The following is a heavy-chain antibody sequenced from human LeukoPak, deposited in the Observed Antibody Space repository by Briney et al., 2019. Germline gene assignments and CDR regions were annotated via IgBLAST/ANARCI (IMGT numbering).Heavy chain of an antibody. Sequence: ASVKVSCKASGYTFTSYYMHWVRQAPGQGLEWMGIINPSGGSTSYAQKFQGRVTMTRDTSTSTVYMELSSLRSEDTAVYYCARGYYDSSGYFGSRYYYYCYGMDVWGQGTTVTVSS. V-gene: IGHV1-46*01. CDR3: ARGYYDSSGYFGSRYYYYCYGMDV. CDR1: GYTFTSYY. D-gene: IGHD3-22*01. J-gene: IGHJ6*02. CDR2: INPSGGST.